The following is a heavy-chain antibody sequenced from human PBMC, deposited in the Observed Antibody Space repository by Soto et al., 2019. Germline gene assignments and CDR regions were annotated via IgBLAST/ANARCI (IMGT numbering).Heavy chain of an antibody. CDR2: IYYSGST. D-gene: IGHD2-2*02. CDR1: GGSISSGGYY. CDR3: ARGMMDCSSTSCYKDAFDI. J-gene: IGHJ3*02. Sequence: KTSETLSLTCTVSGGSISSGGYYWSWIRQHPGKGLEWIGYIYYSGSTYYNPSLKSRVTISVDTSKNQFSLKLSSVTAADTAVYYCARGMMDCSSTSCYKDAFDIWGQGTRVTVSS. V-gene: IGHV4-31*03.